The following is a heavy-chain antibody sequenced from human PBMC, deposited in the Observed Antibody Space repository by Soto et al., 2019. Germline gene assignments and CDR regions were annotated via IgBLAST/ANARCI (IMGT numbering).Heavy chain of an antibody. CDR3: AKWSYLDY. J-gene: IGHJ4*02. CDR2: ISGSDGKT. CDR1: GFSFASFA. V-gene: IGHV3-23*01. Sequence: PGGSLRLSCTTSGFSFASFAMTWVRQAPGKGLEWVATISGSDGKTYYADSVKGRFSISRDTSRNTLYQQMNSLRADDTAIYYCAKWSYLDYWGQGTRVTVSS. D-gene: IGHD3-3*01.